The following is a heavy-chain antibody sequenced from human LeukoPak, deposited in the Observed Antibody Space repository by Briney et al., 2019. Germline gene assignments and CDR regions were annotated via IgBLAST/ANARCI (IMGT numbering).Heavy chain of an antibody. J-gene: IGHJ6*02. CDR3: ARETSGYSYGYCYYYGMDV. CDR2: ISYDGSNK. CDR1: GFTFSSYA. V-gene: IGHV3-30-3*01. D-gene: IGHD5-18*01. Sequence: GGSLRLSCAASGFTFSSYAMHWVRQAPGKGLEWVAVISYDGSNKYYADSVKGRFTISRDNSKNTLYLQMNSLRAEDTAVYYCARETSGYSYGYCYYYGMDVWGQGTTVTVSS.